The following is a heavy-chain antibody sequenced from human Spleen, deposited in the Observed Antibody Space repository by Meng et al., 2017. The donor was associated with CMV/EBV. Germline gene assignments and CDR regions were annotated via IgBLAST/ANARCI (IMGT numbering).Heavy chain of an antibody. D-gene: IGHD3-10*01. Sequence: QVQLQQWGAGRLKPSETLSLTCAVYGESFSGYYWSWIRQPPGKGLEWIGEINHSGSTNYNPSLKSRVTISVDTSKNQFSLKLSSVTAADTAVYYCARGPQFGWYWGQGTLVTVSS. V-gene: IGHV4-34*01. CDR3: ARGPQFGWY. J-gene: IGHJ4*02. CDR2: INHSGST. CDR1: GESFSGYY.